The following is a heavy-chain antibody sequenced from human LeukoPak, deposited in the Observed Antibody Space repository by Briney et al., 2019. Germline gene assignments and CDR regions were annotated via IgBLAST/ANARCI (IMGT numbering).Heavy chain of an antibody. CDR2: ISSDGGNK. CDR1: GFIFSIYG. V-gene: IGHV3-33*08. Sequence: GGSLRLSCAASGFIFSIYGMHWVRQAPGKGLEWVAIISSDGGNKYYADSVKGRFTISRDASKNTLYLQMNSVRAEDTAVYYCAYTNNLKYWGQGTLVTVSS. J-gene: IGHJ4*02. CDR3: AYTNNLKY. D-gene: IGHD3-16*01.